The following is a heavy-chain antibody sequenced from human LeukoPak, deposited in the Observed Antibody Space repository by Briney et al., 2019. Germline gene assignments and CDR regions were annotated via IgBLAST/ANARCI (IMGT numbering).Heavy chain of an antibody. V-gene: IGHV4-39*07. Sequence: SETLSLTCTVSGGSISSSGYYWGWIRQPPGKGLEWIGTLHYTGSSYYTPSLKSRVTISVDTSKNQFSLKLSSVTAADTAVYYCARMGLVVPAAIAGDAFDIWGQGTMVTVSS. CDR2: LHYTGSS. J-gene: IGHJ3*02. CDR3: ARMGLVVPAAIAGDAFDI. CDR1: GGSISSSGYY. D-gene: IGHD2-2*02.